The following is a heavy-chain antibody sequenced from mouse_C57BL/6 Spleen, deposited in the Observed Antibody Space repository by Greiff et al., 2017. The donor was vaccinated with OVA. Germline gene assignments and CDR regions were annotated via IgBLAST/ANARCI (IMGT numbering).Heavy chain of an antibody. CDR1: GYTFTDYY. Sequence: VQLQQSGPELVKPGASVKISCKASGYTFTDYYMNWVKQSHGKSLEWIGDINPNNGGTSYNQKFKGKATLTVDKSSSTAYMELRSLTSEDSAVYYCARWDDASFDYWGQGTTLTVSS. V-gene: IGHV1-26*01. D-gene: IGHD2-3*01. CDR3: ARWDDASFDY. CDR2: INPNNGGT. J-gene: IGHJ2*01.